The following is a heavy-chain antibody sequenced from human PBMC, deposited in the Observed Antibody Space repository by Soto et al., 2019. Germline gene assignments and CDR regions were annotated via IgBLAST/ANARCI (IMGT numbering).Heavy chain of an antibody. V-gene: IGHV1-69*13. D-gene: IGHD3-22*01. CDR3: ARDSRRYYDSSGYYFPLDY. J-gene: IGHJ4*02. CDR2: IIPIFGTA. Sequence: SVKVSCKASGGTLSSYAISWVRQAPGQGLEWMGGIIPIFGTANYAQKFQGRVTITADESTSTAYMELSSLRSEDTAVYYCARDSRRYYDSSGYYFPLDYWGQGTLVTVSS. CDR1: GGTLSSYA.